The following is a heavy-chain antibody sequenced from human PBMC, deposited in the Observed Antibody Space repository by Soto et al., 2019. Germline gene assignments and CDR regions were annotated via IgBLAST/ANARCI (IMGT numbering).Heavy chain of an antibody. CDR2: IYYSGST. J-gene: IGHJ5*02. Sequence: PSETLSLTCTVSGGSISSGGYYWSWIRQHPGKGLEWIGYIYYSGSTYYNPSLKSRVTISVDTSKNQFSLKLNSVTAADTAVYYCARAPPSYTSSFFSWFDPWGQGALVTVSS. CDR3: ARAPPSYTSSFFSWFDP. D-gene: IGHD6-13*01. V-gene: IGHV4-31*03. CDR1: GGSISSGGYY.